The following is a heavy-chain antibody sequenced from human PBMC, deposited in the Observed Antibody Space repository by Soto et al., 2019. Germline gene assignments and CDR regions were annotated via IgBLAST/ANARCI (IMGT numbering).Heavy chain of an antibody. CDR1: DDFISSYY. CDR2: VSTNGAT. Sequence: SETLSLTCTVSDDFISSYYWNWIRQPAGKGLEWIGRVSTNGATNYNPSLESRVTMSVDTSKNQFSLKLTSVTAADAAVYFCARADYEILTGSYAMDVWGQGTTVTVSS. CDR3: ARADYEILTGSYAMDV. D-gene: IGHD3-9*01. J-gene: IGHJ6*02. V-gene: IGHV4-4*07.